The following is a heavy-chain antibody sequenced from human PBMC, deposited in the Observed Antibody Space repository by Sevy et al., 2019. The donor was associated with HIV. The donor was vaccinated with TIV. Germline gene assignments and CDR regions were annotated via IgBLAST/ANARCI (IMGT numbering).Heavy chain of an antibody. J-gene: IGHJ4*02. CDR3: AKGREAYYYDSGSYCLDY. V-gene: IGHV3-30*18. CDR2: ISYDGSNK. Sequence: GGSLRLSCAASGFTFSSYGMHWVRQAPGKGLEWVAVISYDGSNKYYADSVKGRFTISRDNSKNTLYLQMNSLRAEDTAVDYCAKGREAYYYDSGSYCLDYWGQGTLVTVSS. CDR1: GFTFSSYG. D-gene: IGHD3-10*01.